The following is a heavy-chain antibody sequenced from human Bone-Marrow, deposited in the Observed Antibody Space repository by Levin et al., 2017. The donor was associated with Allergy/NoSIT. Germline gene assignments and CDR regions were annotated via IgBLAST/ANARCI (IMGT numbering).Heavy chain of an antibody. D-gene: IGHD3-10*01. CDR3: ARDSADYYGSGTWFDP. J-gene: IGHJ5*02. Sequence: KISCKASGGTFSSYAISWVRQAPGQGLEWMGGIIPIFGTANYAQKFQGRVTITADESTSTAYMELSSLRSEDTAVYYCARDSADYYGSGTWFDPWGQGTLVTVSS. CDR1: GGTFSSYA. V-gene: IGHV1-69*01. CDR2: IIPIFGTA.